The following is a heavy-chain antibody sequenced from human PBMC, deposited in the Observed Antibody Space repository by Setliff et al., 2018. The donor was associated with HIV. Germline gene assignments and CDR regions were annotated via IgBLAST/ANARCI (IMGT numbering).Heavy chain of an antibody. CDR1: DSGTYY. CDR2: VSSRGDT. Sequence: SETLSLTCTVSDSGTYYWSWIRQPAGKGLEWIGRVSSRGDTNYNPSLKSRVTMSVDTSKNQFSLKLSSVTPADTAVYYCARRVVITTGSYYFDYWGQGTLVTVSS. J-gene: IGHJ4*02. D-gene: IGHD3-22*01. CDR3: ARRVVITTGSYYFDY. V-gene: IGHV4-4*07.